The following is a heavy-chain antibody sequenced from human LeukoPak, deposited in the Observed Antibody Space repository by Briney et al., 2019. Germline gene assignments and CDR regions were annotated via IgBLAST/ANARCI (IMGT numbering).Heavy chain of an antibody. CDR1: GGSISSYY. J-gene: IGHJ4*02. D-gene: IGHD4-11*01. V-gene: IGHV4-4*07. CDR2: IYTSGST. Sequence: SETLSLTCTVSGGSISSYYWSWIRQPAGKGLEWIGRIYTSGSTNCNPSLKSRVTMSVDTSKNQFSLKLSSVTAADTAVYYCARDRGLPFDYSNFDYFDYWGQGTLVTVSS. CDR3: ARDRGLPFDYSNFDYFDY.